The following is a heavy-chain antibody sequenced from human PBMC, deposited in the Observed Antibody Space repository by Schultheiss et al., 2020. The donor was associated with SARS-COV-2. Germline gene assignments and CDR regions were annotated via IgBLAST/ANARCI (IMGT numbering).Heavy chain of an antibody. CDR1: GYSFTRNW. CDR3: ARQVDIVVVPAAMDV. Sequence: GGSLRLSCKGSGYSFTRNWIGWVRQMPGKGLEWMGIIYPGDSDTRYSPSFQGQVIISVDKSINTAYLQWSSLKASDTAMYYCARQVDIVVVPAAMDVWGQGTTVTVSS. CDR2: IYPGDSDT. J-gene: IGHJ6*02. V-gene: IGHV5-51*01. D-gene: IGHD2-2*01.